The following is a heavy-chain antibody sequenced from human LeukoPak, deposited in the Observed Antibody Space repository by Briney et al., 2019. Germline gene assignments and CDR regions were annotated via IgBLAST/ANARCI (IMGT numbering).Heavy chain of an antibody. CDR3: ARERFHGSGAPKYDC. V-gene: IGHV3-23*01. D-gene: IGHD3-10*01. CDR2: ISASGLST. Sequence: PGGTLRLSCAGSGFMFSTYGMSWVRQTPGKGLEWVSAISASGLSTYYVDSVKGRFTISRDNSKNTLYLQMNSLRADDTAVYYCARERFHGSGAPKYDCWGQGTLVTVSS. CDR1: GFMFSTYG. J-gene: IGHJ4*02.